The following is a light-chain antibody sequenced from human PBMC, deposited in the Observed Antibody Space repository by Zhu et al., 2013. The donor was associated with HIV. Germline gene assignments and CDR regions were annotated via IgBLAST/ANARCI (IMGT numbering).Light chain of an antibody. V-gene: IGKV1-39*01. CDR3: QQSYISSLT. CDR2: AAS. CDR1: QSITSY. J-gene: IGKJ4*01. Sequence: DIRMTQSPSSLSASVGDRVTITCRASQSITSYLNWYQQKPGKAPKLLVYAASSMQSGVPSRFSGSGSGTDFTLTISSLQPEDFATYYCQQSYISSLTFGGGTKVELK.